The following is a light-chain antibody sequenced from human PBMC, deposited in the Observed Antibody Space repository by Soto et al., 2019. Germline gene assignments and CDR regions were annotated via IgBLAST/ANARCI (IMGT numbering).Light chain of an antibody. Sequence: EIVLTQSPATLSVSPGERATLSCRASQSVSSNLAWYQQKPGQAPRLLIYGASNRATGIPDRFSGSGSGTDFTLTISRLEPEDFAVYYCQQYYSLPLTFGGGTKVDIK. CDR2: GAS. CDR1: QSVSSN. V-gene: IGKV3-20*01. CDR3: QQYYSLPLT. J-gene: IGKJ4*01.